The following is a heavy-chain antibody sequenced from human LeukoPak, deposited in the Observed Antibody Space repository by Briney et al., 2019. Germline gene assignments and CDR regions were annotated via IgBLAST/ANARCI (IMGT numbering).Heavy chain of an antibody. CDR2: ISGSGGST. Sequence: RGSLRLSCAASGFTFSSYVMSWVRQAPGKGLEWVSTISGSGGSTYYADSVKGRFTISRDNSKNTLYLQMNSLRAEDTAVYYCAKGEDFWSGYYDYWGQGTLVTVSS. D-gene: IGHD3-3*01. CDR3: AKGEDFWSGYYDY. J-gene: IGHJ4*02. V-gene: IGHV3-23*01. CDR1: GFTFSSYV.